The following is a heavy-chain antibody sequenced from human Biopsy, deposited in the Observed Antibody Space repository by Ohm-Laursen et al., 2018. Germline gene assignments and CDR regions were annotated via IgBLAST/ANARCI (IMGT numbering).Heavy chain of an antibody. CDR3: ARDDAVTVIRGLYY. D-gene: IGHD2-21*02. Sequence: SDTLSLTCTVSGGSISSYYWNWIRQPPGKGLEWIGYIYYSGTTDYSPSLKSRVTISIDKSKNQFFLKLSSVTAEDTAVYYCARDDAVTVIRGLYYWDQGALVTVSS. J-gene: IGHJ4*02. CDR2: IYYSGTT. V-gene: IGHV4-59*07. CDR1: GGSISSYY.